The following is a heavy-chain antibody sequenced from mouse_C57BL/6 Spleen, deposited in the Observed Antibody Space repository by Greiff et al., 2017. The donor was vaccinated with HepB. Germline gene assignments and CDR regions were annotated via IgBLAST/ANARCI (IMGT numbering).Heavy chain of an antibody. CDR2: IYPRSGNT. CDR1: GYTFTSYG. J-gene: IGHJ3*01. V-gene: IGHV1-81*01. CDR3: APGGYTWFAY. D-gene: IGHD2-2*01. Sequence: VKLVESGAELARPGASVKLSCKASGYTFTSYGISWVKQRTGQGLEWIGEIYPRSGNTYYNEKFKGKATLTADKSSSTAYMELRSLTSEDSAVYFCAPGGYTWFAYWGQGTLVTVSA.